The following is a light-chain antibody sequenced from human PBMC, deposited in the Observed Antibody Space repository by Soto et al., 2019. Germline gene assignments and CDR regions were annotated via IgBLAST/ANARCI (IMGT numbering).Light chain of an antibody. J-gene: IGKJ4*01. V-gene: IGKV3-11*02. Sequence: EILLTQSPDTLSLSPGERATLSCRASQSVSTYLAWYQQKPGQAPRLLIYDASNRATGIPPRFTGSGSGRDFTLTISSLEPEDSVVYYCQQRANRLTFGGGTKVDIK. CDR3: QQRANRLT. CDR1: QSVSTY. CDR2: DAS.